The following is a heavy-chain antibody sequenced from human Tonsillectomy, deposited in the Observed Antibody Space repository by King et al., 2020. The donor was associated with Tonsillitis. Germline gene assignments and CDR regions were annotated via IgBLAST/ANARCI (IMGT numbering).Heavy chain of an antibody. J-gene: IGHJ6*02. CDR2: IRGRGGST. Sequence: VQLVESGGGSVQPGGSLRLSCAASGFPFSSDAMNWVRQAPGKGVVLVLGIRGRGGSTYYADSVKGRFTISRDSSKNTLYLHLNSLRAEDTAVYYCAKDRGVATIFYGMDVWGHGTTVTVSS. V-gene: IGHV3-23*04. CDR1: GFPFSSDA. D-gene: IGHD5-12*01. CDR3: AKDRGVATIFYGMDV.